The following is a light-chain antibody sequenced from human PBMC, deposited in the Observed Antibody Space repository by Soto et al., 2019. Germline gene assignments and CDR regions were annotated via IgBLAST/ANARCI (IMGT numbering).Light chain of an antibody. CDR2: ENN. V-gene: IGLV1-51*02. J-gene: IGLJ3*02. Sequence: QSVLTQPPSVSAAPGQKVTISCSGSSSNIGSDFVSWYQQLPGTAPQLLIYENNKRPLGIPDRFSGSKSATSATLGITGLQTGDEADYYCAAWDTSLSGGVFGGGTKLTVL. CDR3: AAWDTSLSGGV. CDR1: SSNIGSDF.